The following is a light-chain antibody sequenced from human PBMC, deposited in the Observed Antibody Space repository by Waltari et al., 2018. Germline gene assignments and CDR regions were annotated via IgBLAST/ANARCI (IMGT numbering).Light chain of an antibody. CDR1: QSLLHSNGNTY. J-gene: IGKJ4*01. Sequence: DIVMTQSPLSLPVTPGEPASLSCRSSQSLLHSNGNTYLEWYLQKPGQSPQLLIYFGSIRASGVPDRFSGSGSGTDFTLKISRVEAEDVGVYYCMQATHAITFGGGTKVEIK. CDR2: FGS. CDR3: MQATHAIT. V-gene: IGKV2-28*01.